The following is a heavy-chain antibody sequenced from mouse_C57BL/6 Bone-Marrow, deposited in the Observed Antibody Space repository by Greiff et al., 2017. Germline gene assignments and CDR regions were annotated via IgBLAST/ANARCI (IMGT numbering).Heavy chain of an antibody. V-gene: IGHV1-55*01. CDR3: ARPYYSNYWYFDV. CDR2: LYPGSGST. CDR1: GYTFTSYW. J-gene: IGHJ1*03. D-gene: IGHD2-5*01. Sequence: VQLQQPGAELVKPGASVKMSCKASGYTFTSYWITWVKQRPGQGLEWIGDLYPGSGSTNYNEKFKSKATLTVDKSSSTAYMQLSSLTSEDSAVYYCARPYYSNYWYFDVWGTGTTVTVSS.